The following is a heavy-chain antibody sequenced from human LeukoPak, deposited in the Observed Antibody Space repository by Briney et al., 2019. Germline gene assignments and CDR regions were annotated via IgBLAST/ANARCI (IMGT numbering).Heavy chain of an antibody. CDR1: GFTSDDYA. D-gene: IGHD6-13*01. V-gene: IGHV3-43*02. J-gene: IGHJ4*02. Sequence: SGGSLRLSCAASGFTSDDYAMHWGRHAPGKGLEWVSLISGDGGSTYYADSVKGRFTISRDNSKNSLYLQMNSLRTEDTALYYCAKDIRGIAAAGTGDYWGQGTLVTVSS. CDR2: ISGDGGST. CDR3: AKDIRGIAAAGTGDY.